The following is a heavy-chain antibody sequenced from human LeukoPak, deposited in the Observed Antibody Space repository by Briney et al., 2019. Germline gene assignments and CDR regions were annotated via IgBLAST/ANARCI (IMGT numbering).Heavy chain of an antibody. CDR1: GFTFSSYS. CDR2: ISSSSSYI. CDR3: ARAHNWKYGSFDF. D-gene: IGHD1-7*01. Sequence: GGSLRLSCAASGFTFSSYSMNWVRQAPGKGREWVSCISSSSSYIYYADSVKGRFTISRDNAKNSLYLQMNSLRAEDTAVYYCARAHNWKYGSFDFWGQGTLVTVSS. J-gene: IGHJ4*02. V-gene: IGHV3-21*01.